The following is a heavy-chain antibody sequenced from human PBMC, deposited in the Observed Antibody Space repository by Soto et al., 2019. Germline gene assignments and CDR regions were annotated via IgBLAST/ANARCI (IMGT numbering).Heavy chain of an antibody. CDR3: ARVERGTATTVVAAFDI. J-gene: IGHJ3*02. CDR1: GGFVSSGNYY. Sequence: QVQLQQWGAGLLKPSETLSLTCAVYGGFVSSGNYYWSWIRQPPGKGLEWIGEMSHSGGTHFNPSLKSRVTISVDTSKKQFSLKMSSVTAADTALYYCARVERGTATTVVAAFDIWGPGTMVTVSS. D-gene: IGHD1-1*01. V-gene: IGHV4-34*01. CDR2: MSHSGGT.